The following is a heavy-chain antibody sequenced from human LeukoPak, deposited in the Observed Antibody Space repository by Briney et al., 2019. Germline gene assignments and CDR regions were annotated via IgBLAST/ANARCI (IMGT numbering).Heavy chain of an antibody. J-gene: IGHJ4*02. CDR2: IYYSGST. V-gene: IGHV4-59*08. CDR3: ARAVESGSLDY. Sequence: SETLSLTCAVYGGSFSGYYWSWIRQPPGKGLEWIGYIYYSGSTNYNPSLKSRVTISVDTSKNQFSLKLSSVTAADTAVYYCARAVESGSLDYWGQGTLVTVSS. D-gene: IGHD1-26*01. CDR1: GGSFSGYY.